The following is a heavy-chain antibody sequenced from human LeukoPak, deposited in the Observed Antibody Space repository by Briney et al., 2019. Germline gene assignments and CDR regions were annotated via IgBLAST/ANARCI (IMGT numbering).Heavy chain of an antibody. Sequence: GGSLRLSCAASGFTFSSYSMNWVRQAPGKGLEWVSSISSSSYIYYADSVKGRFTISRDNAKNSLYLQMNSLRAEDTAVYYCARDIGGSYSDYWGQGTLVTVSS. V-gene: IGHV3-21*01. CDR3: ARDIGGSYSDY. D-gene: IGHD1-26*01. CDR2: ISSSSYI. J-gene: IGHJ4*02. CDR1: GFTFSSYS.